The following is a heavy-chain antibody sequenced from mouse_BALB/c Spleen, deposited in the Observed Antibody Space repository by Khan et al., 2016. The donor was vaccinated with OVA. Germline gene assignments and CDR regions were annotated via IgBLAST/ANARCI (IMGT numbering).Heavy chain of an antibody. J-gene: IGHJ2*01. V-gene: IGHV3-2*02. Sequence: EVQLQESGPGLVKPSPSLSLTCTVTGYSITSGYARNWIRKFPGNKLEWMGYISYSGFTNYTPYLKSQISITRDTSKNQFFLQLTSVTTEDTATDYCARWNYYGYYFDYWGQGTTLTVSS. CDR3: ARWNYYGYYFDY. CDR1: GYSITSGYA. D-gene: IGHD1-1*01. CDR2: ISYSGFT.